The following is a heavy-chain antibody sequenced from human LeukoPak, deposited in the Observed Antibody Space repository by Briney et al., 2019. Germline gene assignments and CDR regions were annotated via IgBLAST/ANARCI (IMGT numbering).Heavy chain of an antibody. CDR3: AEGPVSAIVGATPLDY. CDR2: ISGRAGCT. V-gene: IGHV3-23*01. CDR1: GFAFSNYA. J-gene: IGHJ4*02. Sequence: PGGPLRLPGAASGFAFSNYAMDGFGKAPGKGRNGVAFISGRAGCTSYADPAMGGFSISRGNSKNTVSLQMNSMRVEDTAVYYCAEGPVSAIVGATPLDYWGQGTLVTVSS. D-gene: IGHD1-26*01.